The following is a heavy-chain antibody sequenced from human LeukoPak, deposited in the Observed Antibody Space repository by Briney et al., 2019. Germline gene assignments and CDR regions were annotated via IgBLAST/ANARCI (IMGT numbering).Heavy chain of an antibody. D-gene: IGHD6-13*01. CDR3: ARNLIAAAGTDLDY. J-gene: IGHJ4*02. CDR2: ISSSSSYV. V-gene: IGHV3-21*01. CDR1: GFTFSSYS. Sequence: GSLRLSCAASGFTFSSYSMNWVRQAPGKGLEWLSSISSSSSYVYYADSVKGRFTISRDNAKNSLYLQMNSLRAEDTAVYYCARNLIAAAGTDLDYWGQGTLVTVSS.